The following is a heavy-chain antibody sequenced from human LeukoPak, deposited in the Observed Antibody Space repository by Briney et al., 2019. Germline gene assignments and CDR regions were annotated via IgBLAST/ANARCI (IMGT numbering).Heavy chain of an antibody. CDR1: GFTFSSYA. Sequence: PGGSLRLSCAASGFTFSSYAMSWVRQAPGKGLEWVASISDDGLSTFYSDSVKGRFTISRDDSNNALSLAMTSLRSEDTAIYYCARRALRGQTVRGGHHLGPWGLGTLVAVSS. D-gene: IGHD1-14*01. J-gene: IGHJ5*02. CDR2: ISDDGLST. V-gene: IGHV3-30*01. CDR3: ARRALRGQTVRGGHHLGP.